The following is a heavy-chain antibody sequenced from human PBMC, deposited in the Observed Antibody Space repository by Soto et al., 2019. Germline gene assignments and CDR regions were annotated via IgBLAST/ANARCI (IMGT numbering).Heavy chain of an antibody. J-gene: IGHJ6*02. CDR2: IMPIFRTP. Sequence: QVQLVQSGAEVKKPGSSVKVSCKASGGTFSNYAISWVRQAPGQGLEWMGGIMPIFRTPDYAQKFQGRVTITADESTSTAYMELSSLRSDDTGVYYCERDKDRLQLGGNYYYIMDVWGQGTTVTVSS. D-gene: IGHD5-12*01. CDR1: GGTFSNYA. V-gene: IGHV1-69*12. CDR3: ERDKDRLQLGGNYYYIMDV.